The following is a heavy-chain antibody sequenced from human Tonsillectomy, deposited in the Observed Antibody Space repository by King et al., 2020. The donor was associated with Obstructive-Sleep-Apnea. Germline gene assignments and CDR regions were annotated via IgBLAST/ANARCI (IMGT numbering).Heavy chain of an antibody. J-gene: IGHJ4*02. CDR2: IYYTGRP. V-gene: IGHV4-39*07. D-gene: IGHD4-17*01. CDR1: GCSISSRSYY. CDR3: VRLVYGTNFDY. Sequence: QLQESGPGLVKPSETLSFTCTVSGCSISSRSYYWGWIRQPPGKGMEWIGNIYYTGRPYYNPSLKSRVTISVDTSKNQFSLKLSSVTAADTAVYYCVRLVYGTNFDYWGQGTLVTVSS.